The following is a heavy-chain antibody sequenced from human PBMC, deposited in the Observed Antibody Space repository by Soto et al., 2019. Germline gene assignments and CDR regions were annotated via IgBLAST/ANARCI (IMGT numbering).Heavy chain of an antibody. CDR2: INHSGST. Sequence: SETLSLTCAVYGGSFSGYYWSWIRQPPGKGLEWIGEINHSGSTNYNPSLKSRVTISVDTSKNQFSLKLSSVTAADTAVYYCARGSGDFWRGYRYYYYGMDVWGQGTTVTVSS. V-gene: IGHV4-34*01. CDR3: ARGSGDFWRGYRYYYYGMDV. J-gene: IGHJ6*02. D-gene: IGHD3-3*01. CDR1: GGSFSGYY.